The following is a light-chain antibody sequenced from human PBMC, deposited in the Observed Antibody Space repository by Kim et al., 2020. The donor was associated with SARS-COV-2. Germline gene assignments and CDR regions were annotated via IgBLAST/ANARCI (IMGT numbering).Light chain of an antibody. CDR2: EDN. V-gene: IGLV6-57*04. J-gene: IGLJ3*02. Sequence: NFMLTQPHSVSESPGKTVTISCTRSSGSIASNYVQWYQQRPGSAPTTVIYEDNQRPSGVPDRFSGSIDSSSNSASLTISGLKTEDEADYYCQSYDNSNHPVFGGGTQLTVL. CDR3: QSYDNSNHPV. CDR1: SGSIASNY.